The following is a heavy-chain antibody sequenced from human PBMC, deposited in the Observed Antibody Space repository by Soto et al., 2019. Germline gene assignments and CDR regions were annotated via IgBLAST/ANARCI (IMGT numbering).Heavy chain of an antibody. CDR3: ARIGGIAAAAQYFQH. V-gene: IGHV3-30*04. J-gene: IGHJ1*01. Sequence: GGSLRLSCAASGFTFSSYAMHWVRQAPGKGLEWVAVISYDGSNKYYADSVKGRFTISRDNSKNTLYLQMNSLRAEATAVYYCARIGGIAAAAQYFQHWGQGALVTVSS. CDR1: GFTFSSYA. CDR2: ISYDGSNK. D-gene: IGHD6-13*01.